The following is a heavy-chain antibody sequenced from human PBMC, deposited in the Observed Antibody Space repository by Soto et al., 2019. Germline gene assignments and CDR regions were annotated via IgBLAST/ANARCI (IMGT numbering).Heavy chain of an antibody. J-gene: IGHJ6*02. Sequence: QVQLVQSGAEVKKPGSSVKVSCKASGGTFSSYAISWVRQAPGQGREWMGGIIPIFGTANYARKFQGRVTITADESTSAAYMELSGLRSEDAVVYYCARGFYYDFGSSSKYYYYGMDVSGQGTTVTVSS. CDR3: ARGFYYDFGSSSKYYYYGMDV. CDR1: GGTFSSYA. CDR2: IIPIFGTA. D-gene: IGHD3-3*01. V-gene: IGHV1-69*01.